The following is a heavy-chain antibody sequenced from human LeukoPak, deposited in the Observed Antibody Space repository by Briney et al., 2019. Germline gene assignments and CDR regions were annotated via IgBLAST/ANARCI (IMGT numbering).Heavy chain of an antibody. CDR2: ISGSGGST. CDR3: AKDLREQQLVTGAIDY. D-gene: IGHD6-13*01. Sequence: TGGSLRLSCAASGFTFSSYAMSWVRQAPGKGLEWVSAISGSGGSTYYADSVKGRFTISRDNSKNTLYLQMNSLRAEDTAVYNCAKDLREQQLVTGAIDYWGQGTLVTVSS. CDR1: GFTFSSYA. J-gene: IGHJ4*02. V-gene: IGHV3-23*01.